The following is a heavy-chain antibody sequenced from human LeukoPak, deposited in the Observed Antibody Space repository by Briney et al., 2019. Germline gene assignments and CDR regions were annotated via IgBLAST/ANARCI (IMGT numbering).Heavy chain of an antibody. J-gene: IGHJ4*02. Sequence: SETLSLTCTVSGASISSFHWTWIRQPAGKGLEWIGLIYSSGSTIYNPSLKSRVAMSVDMTKNQLSLKLSSVTAADTAMYYCARKDGDYWGQGTLVTVSS. V-gene: IGHV4-4*07. CDR2: IYSSGST. CDR3: ARKDGDY. CDR1: GASISSFH.